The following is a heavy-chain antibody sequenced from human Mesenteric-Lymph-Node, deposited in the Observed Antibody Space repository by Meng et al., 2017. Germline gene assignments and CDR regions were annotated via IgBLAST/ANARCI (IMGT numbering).Heavy chain of an antibody. D-gene: IGHD3-10*01. CDR3: ARDQRLLWFGGLFEYYYYGMDV. CDR2: INSDESST. Sequence: GESLKISCSASGFTFSTYWMHWVRQAPGEGLVWVSRINSDESSTTYADSVKGRFTISRDNAKNPLYLPMDSLRAEDTAVYYGARDQRLLWFGGLFEYYYYGMDVWGQGTTVTVSS. J-gene: IGHJ6*02. V-gene: IGHV3-74*01. CDR1: GFTFSTYW.